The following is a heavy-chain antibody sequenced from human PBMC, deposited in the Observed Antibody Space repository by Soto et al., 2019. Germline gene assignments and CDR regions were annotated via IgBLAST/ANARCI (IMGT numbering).Heavy chain of an antibody. Sequence: PGESLKISCKGSVYSFTSYWIGWVRQMPGKGLEWMGIIYPGDSDTRYSPSFQGQVTISADKSISTAYLQWSSLKASDTAMYYCARQEVVVAASNYGMDVWGQGTTVTVSS. CDR3: ARQEVVVAASNYGMDV. CDR1: VYSFTSYW. V-gene: IGHV5-51*01. CDR2: IYPGDSDT. D-gene: IGHD2-15*01. J-gene: IGHJ6*02.